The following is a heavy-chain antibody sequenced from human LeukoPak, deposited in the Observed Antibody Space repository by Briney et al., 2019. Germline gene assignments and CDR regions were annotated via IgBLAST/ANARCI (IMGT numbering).Heavy chain of an antibody. V-gene: IGHV3-23*01. CDR1: GFTFSSSA. D-gene: IGHD2-15*01. CDR3: AKQLGYCSDGSCYFPY. J-gene: IGHJ4*02. Sequence: GGSLRLSCAASGFTFSSSAMSWVRQAPGKGLEWVSAISNNGGYTYYADSVQGRFTISRDNSKSTLCLQMNSLRAEDTAVYYCAKQLGYCSDGSCYFPYWGQGTLVTASS. CDR2: ISNNGGYT.